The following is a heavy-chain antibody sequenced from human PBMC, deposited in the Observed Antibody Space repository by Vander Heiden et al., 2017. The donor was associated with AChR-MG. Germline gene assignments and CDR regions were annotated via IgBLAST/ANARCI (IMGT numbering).Heavy chain of an antibody. J-gene: IGHJ5*02. Sequence: QVQLQESGPGLVKPSQTLSLTCTVSGGSIRSGGYYWSWIRQYPGKGLEWIGYIYYSGSTYYNPSLKSRVTISVDTSKNQFSLKLSSVTAADTAVYYCARGSGTTVTTCWFDPWGQGTLVTVSS. V-gene: IGHV4-31*03. CDR1: GGSIRSGGYY. CDR2: IYYSGST. CDR3: ARGSGTTVTTCWFDP. D-gene: IGHD4-4*01.